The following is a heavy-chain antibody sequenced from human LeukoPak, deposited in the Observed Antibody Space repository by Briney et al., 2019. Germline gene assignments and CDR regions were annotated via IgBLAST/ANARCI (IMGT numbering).Heavy chain of an antibody. Sequence: PGGSLRLSCGASGFTFSSYSMNWVRQAPGKGLEWVSSISSSSNYIYYADSVKGRFTISRVNAKNSLYLQMNSLRAADTAVYYRARAPGLGKYQLLSPFDYWGQGTLVTVSA. V-gene: IGHV3-21*01. CDR2: ISSSSNYI. CDR1: GFTFSSYS. D-gene: IGHD2-2*01. CDR3: ARAPGLGKYQLLSPFDY. J-gene: IGHJ4*02.